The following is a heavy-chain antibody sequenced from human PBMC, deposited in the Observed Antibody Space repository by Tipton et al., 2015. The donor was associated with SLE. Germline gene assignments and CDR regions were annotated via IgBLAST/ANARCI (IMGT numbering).Heavy chain of an antibody. CDR1: GFTFSTYI. J-gene: IGHJ3*02. CDR2: ISSCSSYI. CDR3: ASRAESAVFHI. V-gene: IGHV3-21*03. D-gene: IGHD2/OR15-2a*01. Sequence: GSLRLSCAASGFTFSTYIMNWVRQAPGKGLEWVSSISSCSSYIYYADSVKGRFTISRDNAKNSLYLQMNSLRADDTAVYYCASRAESAVFHIWGQGTMVTVSS.